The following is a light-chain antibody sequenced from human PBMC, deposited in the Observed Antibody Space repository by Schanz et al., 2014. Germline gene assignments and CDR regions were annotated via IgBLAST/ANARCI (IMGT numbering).Light chain of an antibody. V-gene: IGLV2-14*03. J-gene: IGLJ3*02. Sequence: QSALTQPASVSGSPGQSITISCAGTTTDVGGYNYVSWYQQHPGKAPKLIIYDVTNRPSGVSHRFSGSKSGNTASMTISGLQAEDEADYYCISYAGSNTLVFGGGTKLTVL. CDR3: ISYAGSNTLV. CDR2: DVT. CDR1: TTDVGGYNY.